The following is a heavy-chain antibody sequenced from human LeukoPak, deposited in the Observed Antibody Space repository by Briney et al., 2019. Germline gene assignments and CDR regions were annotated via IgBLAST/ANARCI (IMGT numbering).Heavy chain of an antibody. V-gene: IGHV3-74*01. CDR3: AGRITGYSSGYVF. CDR1: EFAFSSYW. CDR2: MNTDGSTT. Sequence: PGGSLRLSCAASEFAFSSYWMHWVRQAPGKGLVWVSRMNTDGSTTTYADSVKGRFTISRDNSENTVYLQMNNLRGEDTAIYYCAGRITGYSSGYVFWGQGTLVTVSS. J-gene: IGHJ4*02. D-gene: IGHD5-18*01.